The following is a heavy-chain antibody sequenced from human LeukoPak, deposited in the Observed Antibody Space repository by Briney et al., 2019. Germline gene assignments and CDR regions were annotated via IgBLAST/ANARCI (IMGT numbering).Heavy chain of an antibody. J-gene: IGHJ3*02. CDR2: INPNSGGT. D-gene: IGHD3-22*01. CDR1: GYTFTGYY. Sequence: ASVKVSCXASGYTFTGYYMHWVRQAPGQGLEWMGWINPNSGGTNYAQKFQGRVTMTRDTSISTAYMELSRLRSDDTAVYYCARYYDSSGYSFLNAFDIWGQGTMVTVSS. CDR3: ARYYDSSGYSFLNAFDI. V-gene: IGHV1-2*02.